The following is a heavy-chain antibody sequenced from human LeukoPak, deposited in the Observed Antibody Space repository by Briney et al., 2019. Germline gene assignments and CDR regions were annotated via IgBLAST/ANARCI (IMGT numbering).Heavy chain of an antibody. CDR3: ASCEQDV. CDR1: GGSFSGYY. D-gene: IGHD1/OR15-1a*01. CDR2: INHSGST. Sequence: PSETLSLTCAVYGGSFSGYYWSWIRQPPGKGLEWIGEINHSGSTNYNPSLKSRVTISVDTSKNQFSLKLSSVTAAATAVYYCASCEQDVWGKGTTVTVSS. J-gene: IGHJ6*04. V-gene: IGHV4-34*01.